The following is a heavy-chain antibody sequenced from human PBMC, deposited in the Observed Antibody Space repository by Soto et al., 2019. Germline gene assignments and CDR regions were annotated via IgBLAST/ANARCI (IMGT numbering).Heavy chain of an antibody. D-gene: IGHD3-3*01. Sequence: GESLKISCKGSGYSFSDYWIGWVRQMPGKGLEWMGVIHPGDSDTRYSPSFQGQVTISADKSISNAYLQWSSLKASDTAMYYCARSYDFWSGYIPGFDYWGQGSLVTVSS. V-gene: IGHV5-51*01. CDR3: ARSYDFWSGYIPGFDY. J-gene: IGHJ4*02. CDR1: GYSFSDYW. CDR2: IHPGDSDT.